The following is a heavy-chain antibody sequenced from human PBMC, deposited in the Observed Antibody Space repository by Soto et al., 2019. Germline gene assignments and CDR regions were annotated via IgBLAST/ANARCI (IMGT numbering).Heavy chain of an antibody. Sequence: EVQLVESGGGLVQPGGSLKLSCAASGFSFSDSAMHWIRQASGKGPEWIGRIRSKRYTYATEYAASVQGRFTISRDDSKNTAYLQMNSRKTEDTAVYYCTRHLVDYWGQGTLVTVSS. CDR1: GFSFSDSA. D-gene: IGHD3-16*01. J-gene: IGHJ4*02. CDR3: TRHLVDY. V-gene: IGHV3-73*01. CDR2: IRSKRYTYAT.